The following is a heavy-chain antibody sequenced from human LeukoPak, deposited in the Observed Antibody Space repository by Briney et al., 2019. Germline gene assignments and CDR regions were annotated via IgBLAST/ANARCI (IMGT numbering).Heavy chain of an antibody. J-gene: IGHJ4*02. Sequence: GGSLRLSCAASGLTFSSYVMHWVRQAPGKGLGWVAVIWYDGSNKYYADSVKGRFTISRDNSKNTLYLQMNSLRGEDTAVYYCARDTTIFGVVIINGYFDYWGQGTLVTVSS. V-gene: IGHV3-33*01. CDR1: GLTFSSYV. CDR2: IWYDGSNK. D-gene: IGHD3-3*01. CDR3: ARDTTIFGVVIINGYFDY.